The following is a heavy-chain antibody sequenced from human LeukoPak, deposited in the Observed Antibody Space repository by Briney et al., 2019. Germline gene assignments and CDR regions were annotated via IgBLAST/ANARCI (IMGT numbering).Heavy chain of an antibody. V-gene: IGHV1-18*04. CDR3: ARGGELLRHQFDY. J-gene: IGHJ4*02. CDR1: GYTFTSNY. CDR2: ISAYNGNT. D-gene: IGHD1-26*01. Sequence: ASVKVSCKASGYTFTSNYMHWVRQAPGQGLEWMGWISAYNGNTNYAQKLQGRVTMTTDTSTSTAYMELRSLRLDDTAVYYCARGGELLRHQFDYWGQGTLVTVSS.